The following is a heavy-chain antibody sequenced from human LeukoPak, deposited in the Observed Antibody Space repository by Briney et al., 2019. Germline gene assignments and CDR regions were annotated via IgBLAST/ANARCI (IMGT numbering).Heavy chain of an antibody. J-gene: IGHJ4*02. CDR1: GFTFSDYY. CDR2: ISSSSSYT. V-gene: IGHV3-11*06. CDR3: ARLDTTATHFDY. D-gene: IGHD4-17*01. Sequence: GGSLRLSCAASGFTFSDYYMSWIRQAPGKGLEWVSYISSSSSYTNYADSVKGRFTISRDNDKNSLYLQMNSLRAEDTAVYYCARLDTTATHFDYWGQGTLVTVSS.